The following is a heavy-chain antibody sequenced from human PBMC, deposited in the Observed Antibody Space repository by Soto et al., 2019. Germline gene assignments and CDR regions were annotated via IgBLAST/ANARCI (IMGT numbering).Heavy chain of an antibody. CDR1: GGPISSYY. CDR3: ATMGTPATGLYYFDY. J-gene: IGHJ4*02. CDR2: IYYSGSA. Sequence: SETLSLTCTVSGGPISSYYWSWIRQTPGKGLQYIGYIYYSGSANYNPSLKSRVTISDDTSTNQIFLTLTSVTAADTAVYYCATMGTPATGLYYFDYWGQGTLVTVSS. V-gene: IGHV4-59*08. D-gene: IGHD1-7*01.